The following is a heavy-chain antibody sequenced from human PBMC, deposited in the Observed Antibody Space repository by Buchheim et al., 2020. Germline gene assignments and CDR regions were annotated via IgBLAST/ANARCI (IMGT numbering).Heavy chain of an antibody. CDR3: ARDLGRTMIVVVTKRWRAFDI. Sequence: EVQLVESGGGLVQPGGSLRLSCAASGFTFSSYWMSWVRQAPGKGLEWVANIKQDGSEKYYVDSVKGRFTISRDNAKKSLYLQMNSLRAEDTAVYYCARDLGRTMIVVVTKRWRAFDIWGQGT. CDR1: GFTFSSYW. D-gene: IGHD3-22*01. J-gene: IGHJ3*02. CDR2: IKQDGSEK. V-gene: IGHV3-7*01.